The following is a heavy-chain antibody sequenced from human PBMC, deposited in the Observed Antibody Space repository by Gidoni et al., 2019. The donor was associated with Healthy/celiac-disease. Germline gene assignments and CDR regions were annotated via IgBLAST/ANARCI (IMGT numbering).Heavy chain of an antibody. V-gene: IGHV4-39*01. CDR1: RGSISSSRYS. Sequence: QLPLQESGPGLVKPPETLSLPCNVSRGSISSSRYSWRWPRQPPGTGLDWIGSIYCSGSTSYNPTLKGRATISVDTSKNQFSLNLSSVTAADTAVYYCARGSYRPSGWFDPWGQGTLVTVSS. J-gene: IGHJ5*02. CDR2: IYCSGST. D-gene: IGHD5-18*01. CDR3: ARGSYRPSGWFDP.